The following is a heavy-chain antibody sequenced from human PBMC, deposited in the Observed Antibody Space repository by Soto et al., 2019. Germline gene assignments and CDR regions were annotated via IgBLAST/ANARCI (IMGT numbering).Heavy chain of an antibody. J-gene: IGHJ4*02. V-gene: IGHV3-30-3*01. CDR1: GFTFSSYA. CDR2: ISYDGSNK. D-gene: IGHD5-18*01. Sequence: QVQLVESGGDVVQPGRSLRLSCAASGFTFSSYAMHWVRQAPGKGLEWVAVISYDGSNKYYADSVKGRFTISRDNSKNTLYLQMNSLRAEDTAVYYCARWVPYTAMGGGYYFDYWGQGTLVTVSS. CDR3: ARWVPYTAMGGGYYFDY.